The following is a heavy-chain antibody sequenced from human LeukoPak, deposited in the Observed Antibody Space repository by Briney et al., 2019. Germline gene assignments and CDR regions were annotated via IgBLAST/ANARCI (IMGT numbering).Heavy chain of an antibody. CDR1: GFTFSSYG. D-gene: IGHD3-22*01. V-gene: IGHV3-30*02. CDR2: IRYDGSNK. CDR3: AKAPCDSSGYYCYFDY. J-gene: IGHJ4*02. Sequence: GGSLRLSCAASGFTFSSYGMHWVRQAPGKGLEWVAFIRYDGSNKHYANSVKGRFTISRDNSKNTLYLQMNSLRAEDTAVYYCAKAPCDSSGYYCYFDYWGQGTLVTVSS.